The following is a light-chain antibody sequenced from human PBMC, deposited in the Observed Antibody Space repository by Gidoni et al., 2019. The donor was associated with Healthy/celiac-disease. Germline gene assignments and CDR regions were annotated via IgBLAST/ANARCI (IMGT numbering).Light chain of an antibody. CDR1: SSDVGGYNY. Sequence: QSALTQPASVSGSPGQSITRSCTGTSSDVGGYNYVSWYQQYPGKAPKLLMYDVSYRPSGVSNRFSGSKSGNTASLTISGLQADDEADYYCSSHASNRDVLFGGGTKLTVL. J-gene: IGLJ2*01. CDR3: SSHASNRDVL. CDR2: DVS. V-gene: IGLV2-14*03.